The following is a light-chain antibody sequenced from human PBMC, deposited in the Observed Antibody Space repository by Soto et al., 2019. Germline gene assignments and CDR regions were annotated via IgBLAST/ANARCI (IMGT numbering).Light chain of an antibody. Sequence: EIVLTQSPATLSLSPGERATLSCRASQSISNDLAWYQQKPGQAPRVLIYDASNRATGVPARFSGSGSGTDFTLTISCPEPEDFAVYYCQQRNSWPLTFGGGTKVEIK. CDR3: QQRNSWPLT. V-gene: IGKV3-11*01. CDR1: QSISND. CDR2: DAS. J-gene: IGKJ4*01.